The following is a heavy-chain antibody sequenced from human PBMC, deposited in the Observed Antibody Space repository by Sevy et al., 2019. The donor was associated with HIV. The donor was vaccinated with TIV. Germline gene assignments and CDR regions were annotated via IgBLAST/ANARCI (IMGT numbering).Heavy chain of an antibody. CDR2: IYHSGST. J-gene: IGHJ4*02. CDR3: ARGRYFDTSGLHFDN. CDR1: GDSISNYY. V-gene: IGHV4-59*01. Sequence: SETLSLTCTVSGDSISNYYWSWIRQPPGKGLEWLGYIYHSGSTNYNPSLKSRVTLSLDTSKKQFSLKLTSVTAADTAVYCCARGRYFDTSGLHFDNWGQGALVTVSS. D-gene: IGHD3-22*01.